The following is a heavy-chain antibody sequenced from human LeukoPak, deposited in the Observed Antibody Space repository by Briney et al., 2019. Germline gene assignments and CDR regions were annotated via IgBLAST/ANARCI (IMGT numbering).Heavy chain of an antibody. CDR2: ISSSSSYI. CDR3: EGYCSGGSCYGHDY. D-gene: IGHD2-15*01. J-gene: IGHJ4*02. CDR1: GFTFSSYS. Sequence: GGSLRLSCAASGFTFSSYSMNWVRQAPGKGLEWVSSISSSSSYIYYADSVKGRFTISRDNAKNSLYLQMNSLRAEDTAVYYCEGYCSGGSCYGHDYWGQGTLVTVSS. V-gene: IGHV3-21*01.